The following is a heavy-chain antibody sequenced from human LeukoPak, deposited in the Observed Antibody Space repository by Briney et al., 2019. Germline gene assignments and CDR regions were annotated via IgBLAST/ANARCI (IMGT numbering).Heavy chain of an antibody. CDR1: GGSISSYY. D-gene: IGHD3-16*02. V-gene: IGHV4-59*01. J-gene: IGHJ4*02. CDR3: ARAREDYDYVWGSYRPYALDY. Sequence: SETLSLTCTVSGGSISSYYWSWIRQPPGKGLEWIGFISYSGSTNYNPPLKSRVTISVDTSKNQFSLRLGSVTAADTAVYYCARAREDYDYVWGSYRPYALDYWGQGTLVTVSS. CDR2: ISYSGST.